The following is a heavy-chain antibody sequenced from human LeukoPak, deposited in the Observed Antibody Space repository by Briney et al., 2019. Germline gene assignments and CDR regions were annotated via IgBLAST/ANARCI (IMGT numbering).Heavy chain of an antibody. J-gene: IGHJ4*02. CDR1: GGSISSSSYY. D-gene: IGHD3-10*01. Sequence: SETLSLTCTVSGGSISSSSYYRGWIRQPPGKGLEWIGSIYYSGSTYYNPSLKSRVTISVDTSKNQFSLKLSSVTAADTAVYYCARLSSNYYGSGSYFDYWGQGTLVTVSS. CDR2: IYYSGST. V-gene: IGHV4-39*01. CDR3: ARLSSNYYGSGSYFDY.